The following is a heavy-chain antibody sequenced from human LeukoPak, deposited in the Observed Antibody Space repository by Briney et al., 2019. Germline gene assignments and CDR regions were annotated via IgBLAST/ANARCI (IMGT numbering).Heavy chain of an antibody. CDR1: GFTVSSNY. J-gene: IGHJ4*02. Sequence: PGGSLRLSCAASGFTVSSNYMSWVRQAPGKGLEWVSVIYSGGSTYYADSVKGRFTISRDNSKNTLYLQMNSLRAEDTAVYYCARVVGGMVRGDYFDYWGQGTLVTVSS. CDR2: IYSGGST. CDR3: ARVVGGMVRGDYFDY. D-gene: IGHD3-10*01. V-gene: IGHV3-66*01.